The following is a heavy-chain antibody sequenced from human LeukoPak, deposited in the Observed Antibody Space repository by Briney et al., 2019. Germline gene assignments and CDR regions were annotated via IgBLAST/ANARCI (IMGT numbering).Heavy chain of an antibody. Sequence: GGSLRLSCAASGFTFSSYEMNWVRQSPGKGLEWVSYISGSGNTRYYADSVKGRFTISRDNAKNSLYLQMNSLRAEDTAVYYCARDPAYCGGDCYSDYWGQGTLVTVSS. J-gene: IGHJ4*02. D-gene: IGHD2-21*02. CDR1: GFTFSSYE. CDR3: ARDPAYCGGDCYSDY. CDR2: ISGSGNTR. V-gene: IGHV3-48*03.